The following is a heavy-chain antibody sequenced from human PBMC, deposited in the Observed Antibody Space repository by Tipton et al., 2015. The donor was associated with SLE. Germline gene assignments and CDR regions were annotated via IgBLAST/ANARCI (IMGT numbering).Heavy chain of an antibody. D-gene: IGHD2-15*01. CDR1: GDSISSSSYY. CDR3: ARVALRVWFNRFDS. J-gene: IGHJ5*01. Sequence: TLSLTCSVSGDSISSSSYYWGWIRQPPEKGLEWIGSINYSGSTYYNPSLKSRVTMSIDTSKNQFFLKLTSVPAADTAVYYCARVALRVWFNRFDSWGQGTLVTVSS. V-gene: IGHV4-39*01. CDR2: INYSGST.